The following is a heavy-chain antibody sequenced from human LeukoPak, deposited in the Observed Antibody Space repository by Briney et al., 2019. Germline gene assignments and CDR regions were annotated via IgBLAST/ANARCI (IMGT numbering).Heavy chain of an antibody. V-gene: IGHV3-21*01. J-gene: IGHJ4*02. CDR2: ISSSSSYI. CDR3: ARTSLGFDY. CDR1: GFSLSSYW. Sequence: GGSLRLSCAASGFSLSSYWMSWVRQAPGKGLEWVSSISSSSSYIYYADSVKGRFTISRDNAKNSLYLQMNSLRAEDTAVYYCARTSLGFDYWGQGTLVTVSS.